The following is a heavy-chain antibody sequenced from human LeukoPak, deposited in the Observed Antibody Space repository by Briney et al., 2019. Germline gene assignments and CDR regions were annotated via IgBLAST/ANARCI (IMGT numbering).Heavy chain of an antibody. D-gene: IGHD3-22*01. V-gene: IGHV3-33*08. CDR2: IWYDGSNK. Sequence: PGGSLRLSCAASGFTFSSYGMHWVRQAPGKGLEWVAVIWYDGSNKYYADSVKGRFSISRDNSKNTLYLQMNSLRAEDTAVYYCTTEYNFNYYDSSGYYYWGQGTLVTVSS. CDR3: TTEYNFNYYDSSGYYY. J-gene: IGHJ4*02. CDR1: GFTFSSYG.